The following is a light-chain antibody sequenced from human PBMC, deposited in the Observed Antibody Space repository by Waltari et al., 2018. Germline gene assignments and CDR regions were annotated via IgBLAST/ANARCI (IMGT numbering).Light chain of an antibody. CDR1: QGISSC. Sequence: DIQMTQSPSSLSASVGDRVPITCRASQGISSCLALYQQKPGKAPELLIYAASSFQSGVPSRFSGSGSGTDFTLTISSLQPEDFATYYCQQAYSFPLTFGGGTKVEIK. V-gene: IGKV1-12*01. CDR3: QQAYSFPLT. CDR2: AAS. J-gene: IGKJ4*01.